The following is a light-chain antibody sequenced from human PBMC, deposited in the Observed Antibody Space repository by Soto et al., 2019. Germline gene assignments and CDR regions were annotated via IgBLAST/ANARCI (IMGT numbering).Light chain of an antibody. CDR1: QSVSSN. J-gene: IGKJ4*01. V-gene: IGKV3-15*01. CDR2: GAS. CDR3: QQYNNWLST. Sequence: EIVMTQSPATLSVSPGERATLSCRASQSVSSNLAWYQQKPGQAPRLLIYGASTRATGIPARFSGSGSGTEFPLTISSRQSEDFAVYYCQQYNNWLSTFGGGNKVEIK.